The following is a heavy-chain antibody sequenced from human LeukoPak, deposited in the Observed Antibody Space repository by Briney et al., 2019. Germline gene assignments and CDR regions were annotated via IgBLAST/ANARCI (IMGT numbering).Heavy chain of an antibody. V-gene: IGHV3-30*02. J-gene: IGHJ4*02. CDR3: AKDRRRPLYLDY. Sequence: GGSLRLSCAASGFTFSSYGMHWVRQAPGKGLEGVAFIRYDGSNKYYADSVKGRFTISRDNSKNTLYLQMNSLRAEDTAVYYCAKDRRRPLYLDYWGQGTLVTVSS. CDR2: IRYDGSNK. CDR1: GFTFSSYG.